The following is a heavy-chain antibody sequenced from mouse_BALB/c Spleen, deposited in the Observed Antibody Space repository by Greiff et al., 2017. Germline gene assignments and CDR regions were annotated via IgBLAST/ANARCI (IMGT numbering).Heavy chain of an antibody. CDR1: GFTFSSYG. D-gene: IGHD2-4*01. J-gene: IGHJ4*01. Sequence: EVQLVESGGDLVKPGGSLKLSCAASGFTFSSYGMSWVRQTPDKRLEWVATISSGGSYTYYPDSVKGRFTISRDNAKNTLYLQMSSLKSEDTAMYYCARQGNYDYSPYAMDYWGQGTSVTVSS. CDR2: ISSGGSYT. CDR3: ARQGNYDYSPYAMDY. V-gene: IGHV5-6*01.